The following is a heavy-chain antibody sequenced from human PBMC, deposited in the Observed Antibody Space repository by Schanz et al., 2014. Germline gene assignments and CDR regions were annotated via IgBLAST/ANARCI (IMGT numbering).Heavy chain of an antibody. Sequence: EVQLVESGGGFVKPGGSLRLSCAASGFTFSSYWMHWVRQAPGKGLVWVSRINPAGTFTNYADSVKGRFTVSRDNTKSTLYLQMNTLRGEDTAVYYCARTNIAARRPRGDYYYYGMDVWGQGTTVTVSS. J-gene: IGHJ6*02. CDR2: INPAGTFT. CDR3: ARTNIAARRPRGDYYYYGMDV. CDR1: GFTFSSYW. D-gene: IGHD6-6*01. V-gene: IGHV3-74*01.